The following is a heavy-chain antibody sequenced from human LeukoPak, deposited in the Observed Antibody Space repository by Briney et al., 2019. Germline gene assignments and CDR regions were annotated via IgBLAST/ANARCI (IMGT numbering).Heavy chain of an antibody. CDR3: ARSQYYYDSSGYSLDY. CDR1: GGSISSGSYF. D-gene: IGHD3-22*01. V-gene: IGHV4-61*02. J-gene: IGHJ4*02. CDR2: IYKSGST. Sequence: SQTLSLTCSVSGGSISSGSYFWSWIRQPAGKGLEWIGRIYKSGSTEYNPSLKSRVTISVDTSKNQFSLKLSSVTAADTAVYYCARSQYYYDSSGYSLDYWGQGTLVTVSS.